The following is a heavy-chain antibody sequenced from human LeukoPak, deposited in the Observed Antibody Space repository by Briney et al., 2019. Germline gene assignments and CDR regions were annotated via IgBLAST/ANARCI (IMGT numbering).Heavy chain of an antibody. CDR3: ARDITMVRGVITAFDY. CDR1: GGTFSSYA. V-gene: IGHV1-69*01. J-gene: IGHJ4*02. Sequence: GSSVKVSCKASGGTFSSYAISWVRQAPGQGLEWMGGIIPIFGTANYAQKFQGRVTITADESTSTAYMELSSLRSEDTAVYYCARDITMVRGVITAFDYWGQGTLVTVSS. D-gene: IGHD3-10*01. CDR2: IIPIFGTA.